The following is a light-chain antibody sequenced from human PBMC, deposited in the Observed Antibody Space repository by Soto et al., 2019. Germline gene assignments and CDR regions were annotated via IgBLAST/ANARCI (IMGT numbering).Light chain of an antibody. CDR2: EVS. Sequence: QSVLTQPPSVSGSPGQSGTISCTGASSDVGSYNRASWYQQFPATAPKLLIYEVSNRPSGVPDRFSGSKSGNTASLTISGLQAEDEADYYCSSYTSSSTYVFGTGTKVTVL. J-gene: IGLJ1*01. CDR1: SSDVGSYNR. V-gene: IGLV2-18*02. CDR3: SSYTSSSTYV.